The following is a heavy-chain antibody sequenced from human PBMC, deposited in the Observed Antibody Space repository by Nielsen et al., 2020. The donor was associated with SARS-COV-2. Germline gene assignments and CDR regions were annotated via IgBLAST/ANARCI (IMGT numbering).Heavy chain of an antibody. CDR1: GGSISNFY. V-gene: IGHV4-59*01. J-gene: IGHJ4*02. D-gene: IGHD5-24*01. CDR3: VRIDMATISVDY. Sequence: SETLSLTCTVSGGSISNFYWSWIRKPPGKGLEWIGYNQYSESTNYNPSLKSRVTISVDTSKNQFSLKVNSVTAADTAVYYCVRIDMATISVDYWGRGTLVTVSS. CDR2: NQYSEST.